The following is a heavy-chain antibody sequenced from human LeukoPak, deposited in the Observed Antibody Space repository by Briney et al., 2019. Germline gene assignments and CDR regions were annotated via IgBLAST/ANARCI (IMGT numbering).Heavy chain of an antibody. J-gene: IGHJ3*02. CDR1: GGSISSYY. Sequence: PSETLSLTCTVSGGSISSYYWSWIRQPPGKGLEWIGYIYYSGSTNYNPSLKSRVTISVDTSKNQFSLKLSSVTAADTAVYYCARRIPHSATHGAFDIWGQGTMVTVSS. CDR3: ARRIPHSATHGAFDI. V-gene: IGHV4-59*08. CDR2: IYYSGST. D-gene: IGHD2-15*01.